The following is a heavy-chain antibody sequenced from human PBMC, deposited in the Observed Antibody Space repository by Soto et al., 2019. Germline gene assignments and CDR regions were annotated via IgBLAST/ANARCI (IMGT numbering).Heavy chain of an antibody. D-gene: IGHD4-17*01. CDR3: AMGRGTTDDFDY. Sequence: QVQLQESGPGLVKPSQTLSLTCTVSGGSISSGDYYWSWIRQPPGKGLEWIGYIYYSGSTYYNPSLKNRVTQSVDTSKNQFSLKLSSVTAADTAVYYWAMGRGTTDDFDYWGQGTLVTVSS. CDR1: GGSISSGDYY. J-gene: IGHJ4*02. CDR2: IYYSGST. V-gene: IGHV4-30-4*01.